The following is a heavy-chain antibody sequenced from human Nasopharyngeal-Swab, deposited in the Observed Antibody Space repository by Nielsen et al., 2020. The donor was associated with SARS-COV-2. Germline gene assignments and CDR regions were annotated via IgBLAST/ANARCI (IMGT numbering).Heavy chain of an antibody. CDR3: ARDIGTPAYPRYYYYGMDV. V-gene: IGHV4-31*02. J-gene: IGHJ6*02. Sequence: WIRQPPGKGLEWIGYIYYSGSTYYNPSLKSRVTISVDTSKNQFSLKLSSVTAADTAVYYCARDIGTPAYPRYYYYGMDVWAKGPRSPSP. D-gene: IGHD1-1*01. CDR2: IYYSGST.